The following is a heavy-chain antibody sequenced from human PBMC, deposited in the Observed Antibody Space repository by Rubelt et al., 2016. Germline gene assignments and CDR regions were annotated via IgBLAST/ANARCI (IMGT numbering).Heavy chain of an antibody. CDR2: IYPADSET. D-gene: IGHD2-21*02. CDR1: GYRFSTSW. Sequence: EVQLVQSGAEVKKPGESLKISCKTSGYRFSTSWIAWVRQMPGKGLEWMGTIYPADSETTYSPSFQGQVTISADNSIKTAYLQWCRLKASETAVYYCVRDSTEVFDIWGQGTMVIVSS. J-gene: IGHJ3*02. V-gene: IGHV5-51*03. CDR3: VRDSTEVFDI.